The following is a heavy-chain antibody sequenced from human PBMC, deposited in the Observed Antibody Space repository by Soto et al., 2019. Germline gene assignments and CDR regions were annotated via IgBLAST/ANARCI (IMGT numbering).Heavy chain of an antibody. CDR1: GYTFTSYA. V-gene: IGHV1-3*01. Sequence: QVQLVQSGAEVKKPGASVKVSCKASGYTFTSYAMHWVRQAPGQRLEWMGWINAGNGNTKYSQKFQGRVTITRDTSASTAYMELSSLRSEDTAVYYCARAALVVVPAAPRIYYYYYMDVWGKGTTVTVSS. D-gene: IGHD2-2*01. CDR3: ARAALVVVPAAPRIYYYYYMDV. J-gene: IGHJ6*03. CDR2: INAGNGNT.